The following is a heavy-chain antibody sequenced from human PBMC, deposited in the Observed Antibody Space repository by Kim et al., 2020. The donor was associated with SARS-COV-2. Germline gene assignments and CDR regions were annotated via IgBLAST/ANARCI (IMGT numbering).Heavy chain of an antibody. V-gene: IGHV3-30*04. Sequence: GSLRLSCAASRFTFGAYTMHWLRQAPGKGLEWVALIANDGRFRYHADSVKGRFTVSRDNSQNTLFLEMNSLSAEDTAAYYCARESDGLDVWGQGTMVIVSS. CDR3: ARESDGLDV. CDR1: RFTFGAYT. J-gene: IGHJ3*01. CDR2: IANDGRFR.